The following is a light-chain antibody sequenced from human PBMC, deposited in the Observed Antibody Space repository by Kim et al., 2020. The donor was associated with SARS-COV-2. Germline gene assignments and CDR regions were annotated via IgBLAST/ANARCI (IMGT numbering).Light chain of an antibody. J-gene: IGLJ2*01. CDR1: KLGDKY. Sequence: VSPGQTASITCSGDKLGDKYACWYQQKPGPSPVLVIYQDSKRPSGFPERFSGSNSGNTATLTISGTQAMDEADYYCQAWDSSTVVFGGGTQLTVL. CDR3: QAWDSSTVV. CDR2: QDS. V-gene: IGLV3-1*01.